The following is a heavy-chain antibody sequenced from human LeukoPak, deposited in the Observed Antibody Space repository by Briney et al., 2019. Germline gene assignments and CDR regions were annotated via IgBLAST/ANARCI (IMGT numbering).Heavy chain of an antibody. J-gene: IGHJ4*02. D-gene: IGHD7-27*01. Sequence: ASVKVSCKASGYTFIDYFIHWVRQAPGRGLEWMGRINPDSGDTYYIQDFQGRVTVTRDTSISTAYMELSRLRSDDTAVYYCARDLSSTSNWEFDYWGQGTLVTVSS. V-gene: IGHV1-2*06. CDR2: INPDSGDT. CDR1: GYTFIDYF. CDR3: ARDLSSTSNWEFDY.